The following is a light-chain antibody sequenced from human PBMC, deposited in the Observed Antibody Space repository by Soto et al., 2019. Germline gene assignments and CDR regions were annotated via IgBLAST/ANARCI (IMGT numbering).Light chain of an antibody. CDR1: QSISTN. J-gene: IGKJ5*01. CDR2: GAS. CDR3: QQYNNWPLT. V-gene: IGKV3-15*01. Sequence: EIVLTQSPGTLSVSPGDRVTLSCRASQSISTNLAWYQQKPGQAPSLLIYGASTRATGTPARFSGSGSGTEFTLTITSLQSEDFAVYWCQQYNNWPLTFGPGTRLEI.